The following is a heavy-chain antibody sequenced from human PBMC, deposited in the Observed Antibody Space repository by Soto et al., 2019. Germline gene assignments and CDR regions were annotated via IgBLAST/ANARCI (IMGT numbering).Heavy chain of an antibody. Sequence: LSLTCTVSGGSISSGGYYWSWIRQHPGKGLEWIGYIYYSGSTYYNPSLKSRVTISVDTSKNQFSLKLSSVTAADTAVYYCARIVPGITMVRGAMDVWGQGTTVTVSS. V-gene: IGHV4-31*03. CDR1: GGSISSGGYY. D-gene: IGHD3-10*01. CDR3: ARIVPGITMVRGAMDV. J-gene: IGHJ6*02. CDR2: IYYSGST.